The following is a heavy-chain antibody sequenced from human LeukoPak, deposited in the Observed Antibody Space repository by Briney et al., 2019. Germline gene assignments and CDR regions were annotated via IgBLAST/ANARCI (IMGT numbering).Heavy chain of an antibody. CDR3: AKARGAAAFDY. Sequence: PGGSLRLSCAASGFTFSNYWMHWVRQAPGKGLVWVSRINSDGINTSYADSVKGRFTISRDNSKNTLYLQMNSLRAEDTAVYYCAKARGAAAFDYWGQGTLVTVSS. CDR1: GFTFSNYW. J-gene: IGHJ4*02. D-gene: IGHD6-13*01. V-gene: IGHV3-74*01. CDR2: INSDGINT.